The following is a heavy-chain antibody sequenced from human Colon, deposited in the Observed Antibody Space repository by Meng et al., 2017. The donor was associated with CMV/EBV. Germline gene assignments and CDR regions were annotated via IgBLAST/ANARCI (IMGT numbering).Heavy chain of an antibody. J-gene: IGHJ5*02. CDR3: ASTPYPKWKLNLFDP. CDR2: INHSGST. Sequence: GSLRLSCAVYGGSFSGYYWSWIRQPPGKGLEWIGEINHSGSTNYNPSLKSRVTISLDTSKNLVSLKLTSVTAADTALYYCASTPYPKWKLNLFDPWGQGTLVTVSS. V-gene: IGHV4-34*01. CDR1: GGSFSGYY. D-gene: IGHD3-3*01.